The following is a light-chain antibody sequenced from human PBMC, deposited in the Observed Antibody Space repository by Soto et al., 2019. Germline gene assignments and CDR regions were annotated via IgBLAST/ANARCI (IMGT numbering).Light chain of an antibody. J-gene: IGKJ2*01. CDR3: QQSYTTPPYT. CDR2: YAS. V-gene: IGKV1-39*01. CDR1: QSISSY. Sequence: DIQMTQSPSSLSASVGDRITITCRASQSISSYLNWYQQKAGKTPKLLIHYASTLQSGVPSRFSGSGSGTDFTLTISRLLPEDFGTYYCQQSYTTPPYTFGQGTRLEIK.